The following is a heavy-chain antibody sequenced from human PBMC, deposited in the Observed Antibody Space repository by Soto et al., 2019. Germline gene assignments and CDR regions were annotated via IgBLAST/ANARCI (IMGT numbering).Heavy chain of an antibody. CDR3: AREDCSSTSCYSPMDV. CDR2: VIPILGIP. Sequence: QVQLVQSGAEVKKPGSSVKVSCKASGGTFSSYTISWVRQAPGQGLEWMGRVIPILGIPDYAQRFQGRVPITADKSTSTAYMELSSLRSEDTAVYYCAREDCSSTSCYSPMDVWGKGTTVTVSS. CDR1: GGTFSSYT. D-gene: IGHD2-2*01. J-gene: IGHJ6*03. V-gene: IGHV1-69*02.